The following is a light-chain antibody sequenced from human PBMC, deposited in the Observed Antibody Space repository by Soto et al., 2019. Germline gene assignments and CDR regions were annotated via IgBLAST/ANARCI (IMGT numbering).Light chain of an antibody. Sequence: DIVMTQSPLSLPVTPGEPASISCRSSQSLLHSNGYNYLDWYLQKPGQSPQLLISLGSNRASGVADRFGGSGSGTDFTLKISRVEAVDVGVYYCMPDLQSRYTFGKGTKLEIK. J-gene: IGKJ2*01. CDR3: MPDLQSRYT. V-gene: IGKV2-28*01. CDR1: QSLLHSNGYNY. CDR2: LGS.